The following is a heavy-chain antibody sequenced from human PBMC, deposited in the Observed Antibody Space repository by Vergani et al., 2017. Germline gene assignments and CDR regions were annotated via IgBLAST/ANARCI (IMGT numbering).Heavy chain of an antibody. D-gene: IGHD6-19*01. CDR2: INHSGST. Sequence: QVQLQQWGAGLLKPSETLSLTCAVYGGSFSGYYWSWIRQPPGKGLEWIGEINHSGSTNYNPSLKSRVTISVDKSKSQFSLKLSSLTAADTAVYYCARGPYMAVAGQFDSWGQGTLVTVSS. V-gene: IGHV4-34*01. CDR1: GGSFSGYY. CDR3: ARGPYMAVAGQFDS. J-gene: IGHJ4*02.